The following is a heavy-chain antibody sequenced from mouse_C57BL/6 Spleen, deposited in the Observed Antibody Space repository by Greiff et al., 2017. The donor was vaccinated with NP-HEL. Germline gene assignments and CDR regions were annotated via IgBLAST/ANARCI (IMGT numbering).Heavy chain of an antibody. V-gene: IGHV2-6*03. CDR1: GFSLTSYG. CDR3: ARLGNFPYAMDY. Sequence: VKVVESGPGLVAPSQSLSITCTVSGFSLTSYGVHWVRQPPGKGLEWLVVIWSDGSTTYNSALKSRLSISKDNSKSQVFLKMNSLQTDDTAMYYCARLGNFPYAMDYWGQGTSVTVSS. D-gene: IGHD3-3*01. CDR2: IWSDGST. J-gene: IGHJ4*01.